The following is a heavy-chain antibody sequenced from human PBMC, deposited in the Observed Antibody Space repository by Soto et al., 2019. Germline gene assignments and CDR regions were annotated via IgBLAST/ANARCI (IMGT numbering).Heavy chain of an antibody. D-gene: IGHD3-3*01. CDR1: VFTFSSYS. CDR2: ISSSSSYI. J-gene: IGHJ6*02. CDR3: ARQGETGDYDFWSGPAPYYGMDV. Sequence: PWWSLRLSCSASVFTFSSYSMNWCRQAPGKGLEWVSSISSSSSYIYYADSVKGRFTISRDNAKNSLYLQMNSLRAEDTAVYYCARQGETGDYDFWSGPAPYYGMDVWGQGTTVTVSS. V-gene: IGHV3-21*01.